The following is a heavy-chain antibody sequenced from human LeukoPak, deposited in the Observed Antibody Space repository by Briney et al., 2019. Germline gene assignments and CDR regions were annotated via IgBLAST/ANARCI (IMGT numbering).Heavy chain of an antibody. CDR1: GGSFSGYY. J-gene: IGHJ5*02. CDR3: ARGPRGYSYGFRGNWFDP. V-gene: IGHV4-34*01. CDR2: INHSGST. D-gene: IGHD5-18*01. Sequence: SETLSLTCAVYGGSFSGYYWSWIRPPPGKGLEWIGEINHSGSTNYNPSLKSRVTISVDTSKNQFSLKLSSVTAADTAVYYCARGPRGYSYGFRGNWFDPWGQGTLVTVSS.